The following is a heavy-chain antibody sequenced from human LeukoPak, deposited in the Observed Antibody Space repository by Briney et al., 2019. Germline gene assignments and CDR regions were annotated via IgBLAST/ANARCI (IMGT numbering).Heavy chain of an antibody. Sequence: ASVKVSCKASGGTFSSYAISWVRQAPGQGLEWMGGIIPIFGTANYAQKFQGRVTITTDESTSTAYMELSSLRSEDTAVYYCAWDSRVTNYYYYMDVWGKGTTVTVSS. V-gene: IGHV1-69*05. J-gene: IGHJ6*03. CDR1: GGTFSSYA. CDR3: AWDSRVTNYYYYMDV. CDR2: IIPIFGTA.